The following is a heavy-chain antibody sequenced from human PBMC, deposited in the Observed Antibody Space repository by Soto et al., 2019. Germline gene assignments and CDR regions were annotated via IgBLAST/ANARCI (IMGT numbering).Heavy chain of an antibody. Sequence: ESLKISCKGSGYSFTSYWIGWVRQMPGKGLEWMGIIYPGDSDTRYSPSFQGQVTISADKSISTAYLQWSSLKASDTAMYYCARHMVVAAPSGYWFDPWGQGTLVTVSS. V-gene: IGHV5-51*01. J-gene: IGHJ5*02. CDR2: IYPGDSDT. CDR3: ARHMVVAAPSGYWFDP. CDR1: GYSFTSYW. D-gene: IGHD2-15*01.